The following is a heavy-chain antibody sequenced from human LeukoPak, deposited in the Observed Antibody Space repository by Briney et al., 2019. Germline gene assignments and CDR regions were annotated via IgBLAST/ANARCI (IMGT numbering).Heavy chain of an antibody. CDR1: GFTFRNHA. CDR3: AKDRRWELLLDY. Sequence: GGSLRLSCAASGFTFRNHALHWVRQAPGRGLEWVALITSDGSDQYYAGSVKGRFTISRDNSKNTLYLQMNSLRAEDTAVYYCAKDRRWELLLDYWGQGTLVTVSS. D-gene: IGHD1-26*01. CDR2: ITSDGSDQ. V-gene: IGHV3-30-3*01. J-gene: IGHJ4*02.